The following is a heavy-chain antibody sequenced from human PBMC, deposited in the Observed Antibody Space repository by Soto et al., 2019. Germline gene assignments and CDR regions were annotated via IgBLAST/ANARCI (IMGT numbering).Heavy chain of an antibody. Sequence: QVQLVQSGAEVKKPGSSVKVSCKDSGGTFSSYAISWVRQAPGQGLEWMGGIIPIFGTANYAQKFQGRVTITADESTSTAYMELSSLRSEDTAVYYCARVGNSYSRRYYYGMDVWGQGTTVTVSS. CDR1: GGTFSSYA. J-gene: IGHJ6*02. CDR3: ARVGNSYSRRYYYGMDV. D-gene: IGHD5-18*01. CDR2: IIPIFGTA. V-gene: IGHV1-69*01.